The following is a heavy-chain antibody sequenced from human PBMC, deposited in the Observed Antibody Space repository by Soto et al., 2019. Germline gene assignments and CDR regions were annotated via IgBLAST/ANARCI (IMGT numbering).Heavy chain of an antibody. D-gene: IGHD6-6*01. CDR2: IYYSGST. V-gene: IGHV4-31*03. Sequence: QVQLQESGPGLVKPSQPLSLTCTVSGGSISSGGYYWSWIRQHPGKGQEWLGYIYYSGSTYYNPSVKRRVTISVDTPKNQSSLKLSSVTAADTGVYYCARVEYSSSEGEGAFDIWGQGTMVTVSS. CDR1: GGSISSGGYY. J-gene: IGHJ3*02. CDR3: ARVEYSSSEGEGAFDI.